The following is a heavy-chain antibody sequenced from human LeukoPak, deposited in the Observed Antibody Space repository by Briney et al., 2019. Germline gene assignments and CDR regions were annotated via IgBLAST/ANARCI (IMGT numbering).Heavy chain of an antibody. CDR2: IVVGSGNT. D-gene: IGHD4-17*01. J-gene: IGHJ2*01. Sequence: SVKVSCTASGFTFISSAVQWVRQARGQRLEWIGWIVVGSGNTNYAQKFQERVTITRDMSTSTAYMELSSLRSEDTAVYYCAAALRRSGWYFDLWGRGTLVTVSS. CDR3: AAALRRSGWYFDL. V-gene: IGHV1-58*01. CDR1: GFTFISSA.